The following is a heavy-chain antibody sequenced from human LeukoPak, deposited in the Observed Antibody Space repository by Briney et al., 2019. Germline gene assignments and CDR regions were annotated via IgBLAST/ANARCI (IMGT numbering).Heavy chain of an antibody. Sequence: SETLSLTCAVYGGSFSGYYWSWIRQPPGKGLEWIGEINHSGSTNYNPSLKSRVTISVDTSKNQFSLKLSSVTAADTAVYYCARLAREQWLVRGYYFDYWGQGTLVTVSS. CDR2: INHSGST. CDR1: GGSFSGYY. CDR3: ARLAREQWLVRGYYFDY. J-gene: IGHJ4*02. V-gene: IGHV4-34*01. D-gene: IGHD6-19*01.